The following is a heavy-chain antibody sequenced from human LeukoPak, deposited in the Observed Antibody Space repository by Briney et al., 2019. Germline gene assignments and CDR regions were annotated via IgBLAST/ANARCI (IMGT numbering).Heavy chain of an antibody. CDR3: AKDLRPDGLYDFDS. V-gene: IGHV3-23*01. CDR1: GFTFSTYA. Sequence: PGGSLRLSCAVSGFTFSTYAMNWVRQAPGRGLEWVSVIAGNSITIRYADSVKGRFTISRDISKNTVFLQMNSLKVEDTALYYCAKDLRPDGLYDFDSWGQGTLVTVSS. J-gene: IGHJ4*02. CDR2: IAGNSITI. D-gene: IGHD5/OR15-5a*01.